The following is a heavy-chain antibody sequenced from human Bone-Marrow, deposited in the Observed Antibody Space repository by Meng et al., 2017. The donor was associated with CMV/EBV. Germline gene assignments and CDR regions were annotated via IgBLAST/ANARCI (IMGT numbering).Heavy chain of an antibody. CDR3: ARDSLPFESSTHDY. V-gene: IGHV1-2*02. CDR2: MNPNSGGT. D-gene: IGHD2-2*01. CDR1: GYTFTSYD. Sequence: ASVKVSCKASGYTFTSYDINWVRQATGQGLEWMGWMNPNSGGTNYAQKFQGRVTMTRDTSISTAYMELSRLRSDDTAVYYCARDSLPFESSTHDYWGQGTLVTVSS. J-gene: IGHJ4*02.